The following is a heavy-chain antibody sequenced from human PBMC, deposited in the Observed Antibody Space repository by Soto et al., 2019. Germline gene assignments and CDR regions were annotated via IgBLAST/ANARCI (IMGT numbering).Heavy chain of an antibody. J-gene: IGHJ4*02. CDR1: GFTFSSYS. D-gene: IGHD3-22*01. V-gene: IGHV3-48*02. CDR3: ARDAVEGGDYYDGTSFDY. CDR2: ISSSSTI. Sequence: GGSLRLSCAASGFTFSSYSMNWVRQAPGKGLEWVSYISSSSTIYYADSVKGRFTISRDNAKNSLYLQMNSLRDEDTAVYYCARDAVEGGDYYDGTSFDYWGQGTLVTVSS.